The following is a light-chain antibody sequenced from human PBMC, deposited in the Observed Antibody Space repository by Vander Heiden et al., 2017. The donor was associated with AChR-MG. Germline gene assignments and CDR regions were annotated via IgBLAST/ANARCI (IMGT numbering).Light chain of an antibody. CDR1: QGISNY. J-gene: IGKJ3*01. V-gene: IGKV1-27*01. Sequence: DIQMTQSPSSLSASVGDRVTITCRASQGISNYLAWYQQQPGKVPKLLIYAASTLQSGVPSRFSGSGSETDFTLTISSLQPEDVATYYCQKYNSAFFTFGPGTKVDFK. CDR3: QKYNSAFFT. CDR2: AAS.